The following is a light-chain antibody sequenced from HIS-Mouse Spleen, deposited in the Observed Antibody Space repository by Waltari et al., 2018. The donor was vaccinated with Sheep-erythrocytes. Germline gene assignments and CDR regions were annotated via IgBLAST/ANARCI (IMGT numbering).Light chain of an antibody. CDR3: CSYAGSSTPWV. V-gene: IGLV2-23*01. Sequence: QSALTQPASVSGSPGQSITISCTGTSSDVGCYNLVSWYQQRPGKAPKLMIYEGSKRPSGVSHRFSGSKSGMTASLTISGLQAEDEADYYCCSYAGSSTPWVFGGGTKLTVL. J-gene: IGLJ3*02. CDR1: SSDVGCYNL. CDR2: EGS.